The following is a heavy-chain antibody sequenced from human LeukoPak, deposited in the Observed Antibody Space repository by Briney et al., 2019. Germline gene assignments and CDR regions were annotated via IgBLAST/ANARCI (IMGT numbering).Heavy chain of an antibody. V-gene: IGHV3-48*02. Sequence: GGSLRLSCAASGFTFSSYTMNWVRQAPGKGLEWVSTVSDSFNKHYSDSVKGRFTISRDNAGNSLYLQMNSLRDEDAAVYYCARDGLHTAHFDYWGQGTLVTVSS. CDR2: VSDSFNK. J-gene: IGHJ4*02. CDR1: GFTFSSYT. D-gene: IGHD5-18*01. CDR3: ARDGLHTAHFDY.